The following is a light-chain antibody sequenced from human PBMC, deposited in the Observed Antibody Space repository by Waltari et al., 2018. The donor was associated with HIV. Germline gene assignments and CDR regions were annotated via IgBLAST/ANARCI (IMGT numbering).Light chain of an antibody. CDR1: QSVLYSSNNKNF. CDR2: WSS. J-gene: IGKJ1*01. Sequence: DIVMTQSPDSLAVSLGERATINCKSSQSVLYSSNNKNFLAWYQQKPGQPPKLLIYWSSTLESGVPDRFSGSESGTDFTLTISSLQAEDVAVYYCQQYYTTPLAFGQGTKVEIK. CDR3: QQYYTTPLA. V-gene: IGKV4-1*01.